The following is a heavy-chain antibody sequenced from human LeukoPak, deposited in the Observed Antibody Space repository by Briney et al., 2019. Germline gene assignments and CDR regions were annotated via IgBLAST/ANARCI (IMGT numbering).Heavy chain of an antibody. D-gene: IGHD3-3*01. CDR2: ISSSSSYI. Sequence: GGSLRLSCSASGFTFSSYSMNGVRQAPGKGLEWVSSISSSSSYIYYADSVKGRFTISRDNAKNSLYLEMNSLRAEDTAVYYCARVPLGFLEWSPLFDYWGQGTLVTVSS. CDR3: ARVPLGFLEWSPLFDY. CDR1: GFTFSSYS. V-gene: IGHV3-21*01. J-gene: IGHJ4*02.